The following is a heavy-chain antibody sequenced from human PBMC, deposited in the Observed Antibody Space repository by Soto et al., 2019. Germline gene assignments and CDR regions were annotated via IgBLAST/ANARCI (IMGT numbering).Heavy chain of an antibody. V-gene: IGHV4-59*01. J-gene: IGHJ2*01. CDR1: GGSMTSYY. CDR3: ARAYFDFTGGYSPYWYSEV. D-gene: IGHD3-3*01. CDR2: IDDAGST. Sequence: SETLSLTCRVSGGSMTSYYWNWLRQSPGKGLEWIGYIDDAGSTKFNPSLRSRVSMSILTSQGQVSLTLDSVTAADTAVYYCARAYFDFTGGYSPYWYSEVWGGGALVTVSS.